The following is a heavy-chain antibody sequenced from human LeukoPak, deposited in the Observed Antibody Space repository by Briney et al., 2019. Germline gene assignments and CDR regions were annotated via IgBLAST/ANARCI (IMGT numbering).Heavy chain of an antibody. J-gene: IGHJ5*02. Sequence: SETLSLTCTVSGGSISSSSYYWGWIRQPPGKGLEWIGSIYYSGSTYYNPSLKSRVTISVDTSKNQFSLKQSSVTAADTAVYYCARLGTMIVVDNWFDPWGQGTLVTVSS. V-gene: IGHV4-39*01. D-gene: IGHD3-22*01. CDR3: ARLGTMIVVDNWFDP. CDR1: GGSISSSSYY. CDR2: IYYSGST.